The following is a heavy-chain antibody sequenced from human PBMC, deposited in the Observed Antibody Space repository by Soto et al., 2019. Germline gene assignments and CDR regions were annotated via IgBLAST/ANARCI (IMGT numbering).Heavy chain of an antibody. CDR2: IYPGDSDT. CDR1: GYSFTSYW. CDR3: ARRAALPLHGMDV. V-gene: IGHV5-51*01. J-gene: IGHJ6*02. Sequence: PGESLKISCKGSGYSFTSYWIGWVRQMPGKGLEWMGIIYPGDSDTRYSPSFQGQVTISADKSISTAYLQWSSLKASDTGMYYWARRAALPLHGMDVWGQGTRVTVPS. D-gene: IGHD6-6*01.